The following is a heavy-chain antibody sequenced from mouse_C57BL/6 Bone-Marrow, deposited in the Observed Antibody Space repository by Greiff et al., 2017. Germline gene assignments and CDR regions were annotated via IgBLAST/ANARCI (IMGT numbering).Heavy chain of an antibody. V-gene: IGHV14-1*01. D-gene: IGHD2-1*01. J-gene: IGHJ2*01. CDR1: GFNIKDYY. CDR3: TTFEMPYGNLRDY. CDR2: IDPEDGDT. Sequence: VQLKESGAELVRPGASVKSSCTASGFNIKDYYMHWVKQRPEQGLEWIGRIDPEDGDTEYAPKFQGKATMTADTSSNTAYLQLSSLTSEDTAVYYCTTFEMPYGNLRDYWGQGTTLTVSS.